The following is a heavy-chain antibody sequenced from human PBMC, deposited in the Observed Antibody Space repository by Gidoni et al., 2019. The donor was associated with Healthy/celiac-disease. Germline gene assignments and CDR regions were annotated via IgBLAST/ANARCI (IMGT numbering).Heavy chain of an antibody. Sequence: QVQLQESGPGLVKPSETLSLTCTGPGGSISSYYWSWIRQPPGKGLEWIGYIYYSGSTNYNPSLKSRVTISVDTSKNQFSLKLSSVTAADTAVYYCARSIAARPYWYFDLWGRGTLVTVSS. CDR3: ARSIAARPYWYFDL. CDR1: GGSISSYY. V-gene: IGHV4-59*01. D-gene: IGHD6-6*01. J-gene: IGHJ2*01. CDR2: IYYSGST.